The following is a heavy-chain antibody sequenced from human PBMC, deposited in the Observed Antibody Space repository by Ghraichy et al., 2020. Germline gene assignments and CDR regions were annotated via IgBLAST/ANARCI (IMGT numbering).Heavy chain of an antibody. D-gene: IGHD6-19*01. CDR1: GYSFTSYW. CDR3: ARDYTSGWYRGGFGAFDI. Sequence: GESLNISCKGSGYSFTSYWIGWVRQMPGKGLEWMGIIYPGDSDTRYSPSFQGQVTISADKSISTAYLQWSSLKASDTAMYYCARDYTSGWYRGGFGAFDIWGQGTMVTVSS. J-gene: IGHJ3*02. CDR2: IYPGDSDT. V-gene: IGHV5-51*01.